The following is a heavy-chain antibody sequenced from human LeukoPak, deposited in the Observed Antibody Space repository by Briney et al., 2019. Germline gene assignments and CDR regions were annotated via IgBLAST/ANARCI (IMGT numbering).Heavy chain of an antibody. J-gene: IGHJ4*02. CDR1: GFILSSYA. Sequence: PSGGSLSLFCAPSGFILSSYAMSCVRQAAGEGLGCLSAIGGRGGSTYYAESVKGRFTISRDNSKNTLYLQMNSLRAEDTAVYYCAKRYCSSTSCYVDYWGQGTLVTVSS. V-gene: IGHV3-23*01. CDR3: AKRYCSSTSCYVDY. D-gene: IGHD2-2*01. CDR2: IGGRGGST.